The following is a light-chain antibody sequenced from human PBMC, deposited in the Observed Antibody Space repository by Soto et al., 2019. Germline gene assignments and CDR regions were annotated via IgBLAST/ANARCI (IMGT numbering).Light chain of an antibody. CDR2: YDS. CDR3: QVWDTSSDHVV. CDR1: NIGSKS. J-gene: IGLJ2*01. Sequence: SYELTQPPSVSVAPGPTARISCGGNNIGSKSVHWYQQKPGQAPVLVIYYDSHRPSGIPERFSGSNSGNTATLTISRVEAGDEADYYCQVWDTSSDHVVFGGGTKLTVL. V-gene: IGLV3-21*04.